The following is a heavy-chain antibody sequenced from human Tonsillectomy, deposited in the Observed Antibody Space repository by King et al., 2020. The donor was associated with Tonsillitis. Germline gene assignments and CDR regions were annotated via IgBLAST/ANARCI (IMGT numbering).Heavy chain of an antibody. CDR1: GFTVNSDY. CDR3: ARHKAGRLSCFDY. D-gene: IGHD6-19*01. Sequence: VQLVESGGGLIQPGGSLRLSCAASGFTVNSDYMSWVRQAPGKGLEWVSVIYSGGSTDYADSVKGRFTISRDNSKNTLYLQMNSLRAEDTAVYYCARHKAGRLSCFDYWGQGTLVTVSS. J-gene: IGHJ4*02. V-gene: IGHV3-53*01. CDR2: IYSGGST.